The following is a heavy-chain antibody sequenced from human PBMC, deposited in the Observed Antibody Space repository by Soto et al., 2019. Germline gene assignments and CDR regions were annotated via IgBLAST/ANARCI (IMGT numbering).Heavy chain of an antibody. CDR1: GFSFSSYA. Sequence: PGGSLRLSCVASGFSFSSYARGLVLQAPGKGLEWVSAITGSGVTTYYADSVKGRFTISRDNSKNTVYLQMTSLRGEDPAVFFCAKGEQPVAYYFLGYWGLGTLVTVSS. CDR3: AKGEQPVAYYFLGY. J-gene: IGHJ4*02. CDR2: ITGSGVTT. D-gene: IGHD3-10*01. V-gene: IGHV3-23*01.